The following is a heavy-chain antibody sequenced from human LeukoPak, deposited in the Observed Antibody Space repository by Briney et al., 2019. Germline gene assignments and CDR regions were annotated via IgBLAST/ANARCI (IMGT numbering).Heavy chain of an antibody. D-gene: IGHD5-24*01. V-gene: IGHV3-23*01. J-gene: IGHJ4*02. CDR2: ISGSGGST. CDR3: AKDRDGDGGY. Sequence: GGSLRLSCAASGFTFDDYGMSWVRQAPGKGLEWVSAISGSGGSTYYADSVKVRFTISRDNSKNTLYLQMSSLRAEDTAVYYCAKDRDGDGGYWGQGTLVTVSP. CDR1: GFTFDDYG.